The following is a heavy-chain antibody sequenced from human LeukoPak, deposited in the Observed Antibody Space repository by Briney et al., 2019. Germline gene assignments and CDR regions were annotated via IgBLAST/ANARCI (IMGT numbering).Heavy chain of an antibody. CDR1: GYTLTELS. Sequence: GASVKVSCKVSGYTLTELSMHWVRQAPGKGLEWMGGFDPEDGETIYAQKFQGRVTMTEDTSTDTAYTELSSLRSEDAAVYYCATDALGHYYDSSGYYPTWDYWGQGTLVTVSS. CDR3: ATDALGHYYDSSGYYPTWDY. V-gene: IGHV1-24*01. CDR2: FDPEDGET. J-gene: IGHJ4*02. D-gene: IGHD3-22*01.